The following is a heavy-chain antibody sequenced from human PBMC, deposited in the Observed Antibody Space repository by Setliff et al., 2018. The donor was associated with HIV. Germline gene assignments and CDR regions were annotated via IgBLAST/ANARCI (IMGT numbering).Heavy chain of an antibody. Sequence: ETLSLTCTVSGGSIIGRYWSWIRQPAGKGLEWIGRIYPSGSANYNPSLKSRATISVDTSKNQFSLKLKSVTAADNAVYYCARDSVSGVVTADNNWFDPWGQGILVTVSS. D-gene: IGHD2-21*02. J-gene: IGHJ5*02. V-gene: IGHV4-4*07. CDR1: GGSIIGRY. CDR3: ARDSVSGVVTADNNWFDP. CDR2: IYPSGSA.